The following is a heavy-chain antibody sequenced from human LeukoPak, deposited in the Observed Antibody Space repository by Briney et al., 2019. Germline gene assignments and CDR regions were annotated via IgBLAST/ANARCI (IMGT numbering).Heavy chain of an antibody. Sequence: SVKVSCKASEGTFSSYAISWVRQAPGQGLEWMGGIIPIFGTANYAQKFQGRVTITADESTSTAYMELSSLRSEDTAVYYCAGGADVGLYTFDYWGQGTLVTVSS. CDR1: EGTFSSYA. J-gene: IGHJ4*02. D-gene: IGHD2-2*02. V-gene: IGHV1-69*13. CDR3: AGGADVGLYTFDY. CDR2: IIPIFGTA.